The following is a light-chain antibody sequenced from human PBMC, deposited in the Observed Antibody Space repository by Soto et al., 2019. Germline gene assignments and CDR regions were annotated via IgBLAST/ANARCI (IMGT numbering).Light chain of an antibody. V-gene: IGLV2-14*01. CDR1: SSDVGAYNF. CDR3: NSYTSTSARV. CDR2: EVT. Sequence: QSALTQPASVSGSPGQSITISCTGTSSDVGAYNFVSWYQHRPGRAPKLIIYEVTNRPSGVSNRFSGSKSGNTASLRISDLQSEDEADYYCNSYTSTSARVFGTGTKPPS. J-gene: IGLJ1*01.